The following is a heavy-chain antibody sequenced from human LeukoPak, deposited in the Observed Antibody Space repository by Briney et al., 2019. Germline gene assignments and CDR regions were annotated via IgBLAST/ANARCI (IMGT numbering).Heavy chain of an antibody. CDR1: GGSISSGGYS. V-gene: IGHV4-30-2*01. J-gene: IGHJ4*02. CDR2: IYHSGST. Sequence: SETLSLTCAVSGGSISSGGYSWSWIRQPPGKGLEWIGYIYHSGSTYYNPSPKSRVTISVDTSKNQFSLKLSSVTAADTAVYYCARWRTTVETRWGQGTLVTVSS. D-gene: IGHD4-23*01. CDR3: ARWRTTVETR.